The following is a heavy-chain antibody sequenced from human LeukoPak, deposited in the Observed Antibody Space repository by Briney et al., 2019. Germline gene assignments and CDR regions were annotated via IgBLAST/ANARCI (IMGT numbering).Heavy chain of an antibody. CDR1: GGTFSSYA. CDR2: IIPIFGTA. V-gene: IGHV1-69*05. CDR3: ARGARHRDGYNEYAFDI. D-gene: IGHD5-24*01. Sequence: ASVKVSCKASGGTFSSYAISWVRQAPGQGLEWMGGIIPIFGTANYAQKFQGRVTITTDESTSTAYMELSSLRSEDTAVYYCARGARHRDGYNEYAFDIWGQGTMVTVSS. J-gene: IGHJ3*02.